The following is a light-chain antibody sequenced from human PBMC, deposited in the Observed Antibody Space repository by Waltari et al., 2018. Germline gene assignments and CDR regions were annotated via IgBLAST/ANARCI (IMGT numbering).Light chain of an antibody. J-gene: IGKJ2*01. CDR2: GAS. CDR3: HQYSSWPPMFT. V-gene: IGKV3-15*01. CDR1: QSVSSN. Sequence: EIVMTQSPATLSVSPGEGATLSCRASQSVSSNLAWYQQRPGQAPRLLICGASTRATGIPARFSGSGSGTEFTLTISSLQSEDSAVYYCHQYSSWPPMFTFGQGTKLEIK.